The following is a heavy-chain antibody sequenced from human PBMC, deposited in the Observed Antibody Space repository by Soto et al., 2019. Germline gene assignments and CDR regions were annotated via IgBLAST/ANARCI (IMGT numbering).Heavy chain of an antibody. J-gene: IGHJ3*02. CDR2: IYPGDSDT. CDR3: ARHGGGNYPPLHDAFDI. V-gene: IGHV5-51*01. CDR1: GYSFTPYW. Sequence: GESLKISCKGSGYSFTPYWIGWVRQMPGKGLEWMGIIYPGDSDTRYSPSFQGQVTISADKSISTAYLQWSGLKASDTAMYYCARHGGGNYPPLHDAFDIWVQGTMVTVSS. D-gene: IGHD4-4*01.